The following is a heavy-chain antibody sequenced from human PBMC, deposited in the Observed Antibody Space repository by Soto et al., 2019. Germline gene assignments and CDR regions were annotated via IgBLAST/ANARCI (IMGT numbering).Heavy chain of an antibody. CDR1: GGTFSSDA. V-gene: IGHV1-69*13. D-gene: IGHD6-19*01. CDR2: LIPILGTT. J-gene: IGHJ4*02. CDR3: ARASGYVSGWYHDY. Sequence: ASVKVSCEASGGTFSSDAVSWVRQAPGQGLEWMGGLIPILGTTHYAQKFQGRVTITADESTNTAYMELSSLRSDDTAVYYCARASGYVSGWYHDYWGQGTRVTVSS.